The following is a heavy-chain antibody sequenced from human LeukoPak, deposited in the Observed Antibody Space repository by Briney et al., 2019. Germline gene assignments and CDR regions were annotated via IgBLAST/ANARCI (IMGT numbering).Heavy chain of an antibody. CDR3: ARHECGGDCSADY. V-gene: IGHV5-51*01. Sequence: GESLKISWKGSGYSFSTYWIGWVRQMPGKGLELMGIIYPGDSDTRYSPSFQGQVTISADKSISTAYLQWSSLKASDTAMYYCARHECGGDCSADYWGQGTLVTVSS. D-gene: IGHD2-21*02. CDR2: IYPGDSDT. CDR1: GYSFSTYW. J-gene: IGHJ4*01.